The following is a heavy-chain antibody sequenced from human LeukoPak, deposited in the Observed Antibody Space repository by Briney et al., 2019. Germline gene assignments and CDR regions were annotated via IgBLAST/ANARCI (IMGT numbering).Heavy chain of an antibody. Sequence: SETLSLTCTVSAGSISSGDYYWSWIRQPPGKGLEWIGYIYYSGSTYYNPSLKSRVTISIDTSKNQFSLNLSSVTAADTAVYYCARGYYYDSNAVDYFDYWGQGTLVTVSS. CDR3: ARGYYYDSNAVDYFDY. V-gene: IGHV4-30-4*01. CDR1: AGSISSGDYY. J-gene: IGHJ4*02. D-gene: IGHD3-22*01. CDR2: IYYSGST.